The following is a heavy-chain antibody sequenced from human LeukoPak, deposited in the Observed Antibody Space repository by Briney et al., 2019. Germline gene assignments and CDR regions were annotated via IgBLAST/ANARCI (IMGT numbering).Heavy chain of an antibody. Sequence: SETLSLTCTVSGGSISDYYWSWLRQSPGEGLEWIGYIYDTGTTNYNPSLSSRVTISVDTSRNQFSLKLNSLTAADTAVYYCAREVGSQYYGSGSYSAAHFDHWGQGTLVTVSS. D-gene: IGHD3-10*01. V-gene: IGHV4-59*01. CDR1: GGSISDYY. J-gene: IGHJ4*02. CDR3: AREVGSQYYGSGSYSAAHFDH. CDR2: IYDTGTT.